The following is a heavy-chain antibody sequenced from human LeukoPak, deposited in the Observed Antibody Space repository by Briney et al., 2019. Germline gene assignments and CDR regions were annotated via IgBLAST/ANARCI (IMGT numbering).Heavy chain of an antibody. D-gene: IGHD3-9*01. Sequence: PSETLSLTCSVSGGSINSGYWSWIRQPPGKGLEWIGLLYPSGNTNYSPSLKSRVTIFGDTSKNQFFLKLSSVTAADTVMYYCARARYVNSFYAFDIWGQGTLVTVSS. CDR3: ARARYVNSFYAFDI. CDR1: GGSINSGY. CDR2: LYPSGNT. V-gene: IGHV4-59*01. J-gene: IGHJ3*02.